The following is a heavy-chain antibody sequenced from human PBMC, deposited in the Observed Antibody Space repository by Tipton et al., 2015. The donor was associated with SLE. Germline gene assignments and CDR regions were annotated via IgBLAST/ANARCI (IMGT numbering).Heavy chain of an antibody. V-gene: IGHV4-61*02. J-gene: IGHJ2*01. CDR1: GGSISSGSYY. CDR2: IYTSGST. CDR3: ARLSISFLNFDV. D-gene: IGHD5/OR15-5a*01. Sequence: TLSLTCTVSGGSISSGSYYWGWIRQPPGKGLEWIGLIYTSGSTNYNPSLKSRVTISVDTSKNQFSLKLSSVTAADTAVYYCARLSISFLNFDVWGRGTLVTVSS.